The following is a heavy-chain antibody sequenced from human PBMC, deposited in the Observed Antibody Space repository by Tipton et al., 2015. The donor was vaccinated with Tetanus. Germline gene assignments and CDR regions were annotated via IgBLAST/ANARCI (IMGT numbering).Heavy chain of an antibody. CDR2: IYTSGST. CDR1: GGSISSYY. CDR3: ARSMPKGATVFDY. V-gene: IGHV4-4*07. J-gene: IGHJ4*02. Sequence: LRLSCTVSGGSISSYYWSWIRQPAGKGLEWIGRIYTSGSTNYNPSLKSRVTISVDTSKNQFSLKLRSVTAADTAVYYCARSMPKGATVFDYWGQGTLVTVSS. D-gene: IGHD1-26*01.